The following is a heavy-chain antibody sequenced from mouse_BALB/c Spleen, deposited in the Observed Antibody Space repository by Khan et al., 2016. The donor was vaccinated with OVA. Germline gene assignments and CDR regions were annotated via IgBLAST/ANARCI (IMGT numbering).Heavy chain of an antibody. CDR2: IDPSDSRT. Sequence: QVQLKQSGAELVRPGASVKLSCKASGYTFTSYWMNWVKQRPGQGLEWIGMIDPSDSRTHYNQMFKDKATLTVDKSSSTAYMHLTSLTSEDSAIYCSSRGGYGTSFAFWGQGTLVTVSA. J-gene: IGHJ3*01. CDR3: SRGGYGTSFAF. CDR1: GYTFTSYW. V-gene: IGHV1-61*01. D-gene: IGHD2-10*02.